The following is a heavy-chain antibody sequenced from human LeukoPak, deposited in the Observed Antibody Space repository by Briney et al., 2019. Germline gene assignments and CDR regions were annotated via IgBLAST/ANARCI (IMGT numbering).Heavy chain of an antibody. V-gene: IGHV4-34*01. CDR3: ASSYYYYGMDV. Sequence: PSETLSLTCTVSGYSISSGYYWSWIRQPPGKGLEWIGEINHSGSTNYNPSLKSRVTISVDTSKNQFSLKLSSVTAADTAVYYCASSYYYYGMDVWGQGTMVTVSS. CDR2: INHSGST. J-gene: IGHJ6*02. CDR1: GYSISSGYY.